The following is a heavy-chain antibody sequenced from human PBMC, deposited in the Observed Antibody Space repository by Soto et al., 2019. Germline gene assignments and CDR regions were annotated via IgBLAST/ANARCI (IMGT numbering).Heavy chain of an antibody. CDR3: ARGPNWNVRHAFDI. CDR2: ISYDGSNK. Sequence: GGSLRLSCAASGFTFSSYAMHWVRQAPGKGLEWVAVISYDGSNKYYADSVKGRATISRDNSKNTLYLQMNRLRAEDTAVYYCARGPNWNVRHAFDIWGQGTMVTVSS. V-gene: IGHV3-30-3*01. CDR1: GFTFSSYA. J-gene: IGHJ3*02. D-gene: IGHD1-1*01.